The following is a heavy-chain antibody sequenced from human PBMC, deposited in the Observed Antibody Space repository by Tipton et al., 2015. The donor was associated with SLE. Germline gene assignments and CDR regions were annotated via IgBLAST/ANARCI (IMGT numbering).Heavy chain of an antibody. Sequence: LRLSCTVYGGSFSGYYWSWIRQPPGKGLEWIGEINHSGSTNYNPSLKSRVTISVDTSKNQFSLKLSSVTAADTAVYYCASGRDEWEQTKETVYYWGQGTLVTVSS. CDR3: ASGRDEWEQTKETVYY. V-gene: IGHV4-34*01. J-gene: IGHJ4*02. CDR1: GGSFSGYY. CDR2: INHSGST. D-gene: IGHD1-26*01.